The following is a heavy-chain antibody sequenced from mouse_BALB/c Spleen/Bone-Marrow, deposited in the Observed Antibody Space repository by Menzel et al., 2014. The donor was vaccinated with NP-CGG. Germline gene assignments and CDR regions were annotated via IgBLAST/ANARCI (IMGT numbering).Heavy chain of an antibody. V-gene: IGHV5-4*02. CDR2: ISDGGSYT. CDR3: ARGGQLGAMDY. CDR1: GFTFSDYY. D-gene: IGHD3-2*01. J-gene: IGHJ4*01. Sequence: EVQGVESGGGLVKPGGSLKLSCAASGFTFSDYYMYWVRRTPEKRLEWVATISDGGSYTYYPDSVKGRFTISRDNAKNNLYLQMSSLKSEDTATYYCARGGQLGAMDYWGQGTQSPSPQ.